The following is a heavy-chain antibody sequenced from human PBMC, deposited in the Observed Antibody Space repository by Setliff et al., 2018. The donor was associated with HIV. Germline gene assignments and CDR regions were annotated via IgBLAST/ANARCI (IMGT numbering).Heavy chain of an antibody. D-gene: IGHD2-2*01. J-gene: IGHJ6*03. CDR2: INFSGGT. CDR1: GGSFSGYS. V-gene: IGHV4-34*01. CDR3: ARGSDCDATTCRDYYYMDV. Sequence: SETLSLTCAVYGGSFSGYSWNWIRQSPGKDLEWIGEINFSGGTNYNPSLKSRVTISVDTSKNQLSLTLTSVTAADTAVYYCARGSDCDATTCRDYYYMDVWGKGTTVTVSS.